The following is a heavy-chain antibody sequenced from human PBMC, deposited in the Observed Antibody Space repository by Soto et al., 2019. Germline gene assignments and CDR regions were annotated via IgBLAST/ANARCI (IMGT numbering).Heavy chain of an antibody. CDR3: ARDGYSSSWGHFDY. CDR2: ISYDGSNK. V-gene: IGHV3-30-3*01. Sequence: PLRLSCAASGFTFSSYAMHWVRQAPGKGLEWVAVISYDGSNKYYADSVKGRFTISRDNSKNTLYLQMNSLRAEDTAVYYCARDGYSSSWGHFDYWGQGTLVTVSS. D-gene: IGHD6-13*01. J-gene: IGHJ4*02. CDR1: GFTFSSYA.